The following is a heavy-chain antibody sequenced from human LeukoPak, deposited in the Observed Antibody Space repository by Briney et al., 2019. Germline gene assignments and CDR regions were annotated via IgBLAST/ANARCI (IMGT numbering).Heavy chain of an antibody. CDR1: GFTFSSYW. V-gene: IGHV3-74*01. D-gene: IGHD1-26*01. CDR3: ARGTGSYYSLGY. Sequence: GGSPRLSCAASGFTFSSYWMHWVREAPGKGLVWVSRINSDGSSTSYADSVKGRFTISRDNAKNTLYLRMDSPRAEDTAMYYCARGTGSYYSLGYWGQGTLVTVSS. CDR2: INSDGSST. J-gene: IGHJ4*02.